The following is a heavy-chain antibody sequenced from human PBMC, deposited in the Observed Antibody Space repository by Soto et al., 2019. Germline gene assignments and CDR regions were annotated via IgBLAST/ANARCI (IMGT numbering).Heavy chain of an antibody. CDR3: ARRGSISWYGY. Sequence: QLQLQESGPGLVKPSETLSLTCTVSGGSISSSSYYWGWIRQPPGKGLEWIGGIYYSGSTYYNPSLKSRVTISVDTSKNQFSLKLSSVTAADTAVYYCARRGSISWYGYWGQGTLVTVSS. V-gene: IGHV4-39*01. CDR1: GGSISSSSYY. J-gene: IGHJ4*02. D-gene: IGHD6-13*01. CDR2: IYYSGST.